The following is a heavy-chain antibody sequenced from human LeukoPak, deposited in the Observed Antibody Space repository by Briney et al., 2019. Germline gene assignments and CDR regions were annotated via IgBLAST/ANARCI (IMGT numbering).Heavy chain of an antibody. D-gene: IGHD4-23*01. J-gene: IGHJ4*02. V-gene: IGHV4-59*01. CDR2: IYYTGTT. CDR1: GGSISGYS. Sequence: SETLSLTCTVSGGSISGYSWSWIRQSPGKGLEWIGYIYYTGTTNYSPSLKSRVTMSVDTSKNQFSLKLSSVTAADTAVYYCARAAYGGNSGLFDYWGQGTLVTASS. CDR3: ARAAYGGNSGLFDY.